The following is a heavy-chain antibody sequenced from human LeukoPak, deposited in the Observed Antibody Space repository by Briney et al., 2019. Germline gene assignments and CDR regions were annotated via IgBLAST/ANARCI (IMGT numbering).Heavy chain of an antibody. Sequence: GGSLRFSCAASGFTFSSYAMSWVRQAPGKGLEWVSAISGSGGSTYYADSVMGRFTISRDNSKNTLYLQMNSLRAEDTAVYYCAKLGYGDSYYFDYWGQGTLVTVSS. D-gene: IGHD4-17*01. CDR3: AKLGYGDSYYFDY. CDR1: GFTFSSYA. J-gene: IGHJ4*02. V-gene: IGHV3-23*01. CDR2: ISGSGGST.